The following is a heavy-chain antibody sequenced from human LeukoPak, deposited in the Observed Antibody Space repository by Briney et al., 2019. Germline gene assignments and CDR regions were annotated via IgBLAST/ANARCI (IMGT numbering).Heavy chain of an antibody. D-gene: IGHD4/OR15-4a*01. CDR2: IYSDNT. V-gene: IGHV3-53*01. CDR1: GFTVSRTS. CDR3: ARRAGAYSHPYDY. J-gene: IGHJ4*02. Sequence: PGGSLRLSCTVSGFTVSRTSLGWVRRAPGKGLGGVSFIYSDNTHYSDSVKGRFTISRDNSKNTLYLQMNSLRAEDTAVYYCARRAGAYSHPYDYWGQGTLVTVSS.